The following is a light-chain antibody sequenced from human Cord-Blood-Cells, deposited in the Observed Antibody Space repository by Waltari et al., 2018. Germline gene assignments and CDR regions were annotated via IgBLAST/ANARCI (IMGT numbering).Light chain of an antibody. CDR2: DAS. V-gene: IGKV1-33*01. Sequence: DIQMTQSPSSLSASVGDRVTITCQASQDISNYLNWYQQQPGKAPKLLIYDASNLETGVPSRFSGSGSGTDFTFTINSLQPEDIATYYCQQYYNLPLTFGGGTKVEIK. CDR1: QDISNY. CDR3: QQYYNLPLT. J-gene: IGKJ4*01.